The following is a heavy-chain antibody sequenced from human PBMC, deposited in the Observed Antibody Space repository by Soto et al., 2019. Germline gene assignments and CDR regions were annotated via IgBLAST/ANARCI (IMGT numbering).Heavy chain of an antibody. CDR2: ISRSSSYI. Sequence: PGGSLRLSCAASGFTFSSYTMNWVRQAPGKGLEWVSSISRSSSYIYFADSVKGRFTISRDNAKNSLYLQMNSLRTEDSAVYYCARDSETNGYSYDYFDYWGQGTLVTVSS. CDR1: GFTFSSYT. CDR3: ARDSETNGYSYDYFDY. V-gene: IGHV3-21*01. J-gene: IGHJ4*02. D-gene: IGHD5-18*01.